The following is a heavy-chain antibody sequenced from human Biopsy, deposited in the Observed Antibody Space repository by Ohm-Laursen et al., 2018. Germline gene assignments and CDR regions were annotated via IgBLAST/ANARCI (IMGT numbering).Heavy chain of an antibody. CDR2: INAKTGDT. J-gene: IGHJ2*01. CDR1: GYTFTGYH. V-gene: IGHV1-2*02. D-gene: IGHD3-22*01. Sequence: GSSVKVSCKASGYTFTGYHVHWVRQAPGQGLEWMGWINAKTGDTNYAQKIQGRVTMTRDTSISTAYVDLSSLRSDDTAVYYCTRGGYYYDSLAYYYWFDLWGRGSPVTVPS. CDR3: TRGGYYYDSLAYYYWFDL.